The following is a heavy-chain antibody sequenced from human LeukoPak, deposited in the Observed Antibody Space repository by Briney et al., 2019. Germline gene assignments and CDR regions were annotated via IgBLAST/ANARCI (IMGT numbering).Heavy chain of an antibody. J-gene: IGHJ5*02. V-gene: IGHV3-21*01. D-gene: IGHD2-15*01. CDR2: ISSSGSYI. CDR1: RFTFSSYS. CDR3: ARNGRRGAILQFSHPWVHENWFDP. Sequence: PGGSLRLSCAASRFTFSSYSMNWVRQAPGKGLEWVSSISSSGSYIYYADSVKGRFTISRDNAKNSLYLQMNSLRAEDTAVYYCARNGRRGAILQFSHPWVHENWFDPWGQGTLVTVSS.